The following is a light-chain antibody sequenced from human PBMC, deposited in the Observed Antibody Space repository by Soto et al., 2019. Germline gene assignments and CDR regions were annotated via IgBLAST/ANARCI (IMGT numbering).Light chain of an antibody. J-gene: IGKJ1*01. V-gene: IGKV3-15*01. CDR1: QSVNAN. CDR2: GAS. Sequence: EVVMTQSPATLSVSPGERATLSCRASQSVNANLAWYQQKPGQAPRLLIQGASNRATGIPARFSGSGFGTEFILTISSLQAEDFAVYYCQQYNTLLWTFGQGTKVEI. CDR3: QQYNTLLWT.